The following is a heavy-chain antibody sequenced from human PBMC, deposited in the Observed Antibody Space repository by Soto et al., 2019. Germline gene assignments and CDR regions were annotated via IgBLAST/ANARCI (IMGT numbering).Heavy chain of an antibody. Sequence: SETLSLTCAVSGYSISSGYYWGWIRQPPGKGLEWIGSIYHSGSTYYNPSLKSRVTISVDTSKNQFSLKLSSVTAADTAVYYCARGGYSRLKYYYGMDVWGQGTTVPVYS. D-gene: IGHD6-13*01. J-gene: IGHJ6*02. CDR2: IYHSGST. V-gene: IGHV4-38-2*01. CDR3: ARGGYSRLKYYYGMDV. CDR1: GYSISSGYY.